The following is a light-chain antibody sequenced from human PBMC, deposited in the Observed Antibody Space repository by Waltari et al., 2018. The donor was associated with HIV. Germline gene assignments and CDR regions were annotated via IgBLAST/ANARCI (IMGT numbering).Light chain of an antibody. CDR1: QNISGW. V-gene: IGKV1-5*03. Sequence: DLRMTQSPSTLSASVGDRVTITCRASQNISGWLAWYQQRPGKAPRLLIHRASNLEFGVSPRFSGGGSGTEFSLTIAGLQPDDFATYYCQQYSVDFYTFGQGTKV. CDR3: QQYSVDFYT. CDR2: RAS. J-gene: IGKJ3*01.